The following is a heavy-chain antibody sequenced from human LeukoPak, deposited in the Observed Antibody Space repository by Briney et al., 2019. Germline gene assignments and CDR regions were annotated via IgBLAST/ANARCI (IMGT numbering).Heavy chain of an antibody. Sequence: SETLSLTCTVSGGSISSSSYYWGWIRQPPGTGLEWIGSIYYSGSTYYNPSLKSRVTIPVDTSKNQFSLKLSSVTAADTAVYYCARQGGTSGYPGTDWFDPWGQGTLVTVSS. CDR3: ARQGGTSGYPGTDWFDP. CDR2: IYYSGST. V-gene: IGHV4-39*01. D-gene: IGHD5-12*01. J-gene: IGHJ5*02. CDR1: GGSISSSSYY.